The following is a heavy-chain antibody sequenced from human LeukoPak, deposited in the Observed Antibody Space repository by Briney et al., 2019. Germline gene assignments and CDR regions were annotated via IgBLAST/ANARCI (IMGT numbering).Heavy chain of an antibody. CDR1: GGSISSYY. J-gene: IGHJ3*02. CDR3: ARSYGDYDAFDI. D-gene: IGHD4-17*01. Sequence: SETLSLTCTVSGGSISSYYWSWIRQPPGKGLEWIGYIYYSGSTNYNLSLKSRVTISVDTSKNQFSLKLSSVTAADTAVYYCARSYGDYDAFDIWGQGTMVTVSS. V-gene: IGHV4-59*01. CDR2: IYYSGST.